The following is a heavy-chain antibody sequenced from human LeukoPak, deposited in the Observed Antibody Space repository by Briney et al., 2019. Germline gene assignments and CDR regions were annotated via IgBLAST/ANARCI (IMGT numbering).Heavy chain of an antibody. CDR3: TRDRSRAEDD. Sequence: PGGSLRLSCAASGFTFSGRWMSWLRQAPEKGLEWVANINQGGSDKYYVDSVKGRFTISRDNANNLLYLQMNSLRGEDTAVYYCTRDRSRAEDDWGQGTLVTVSS. CDR1: GFTFSGRW. J-gene: IGHJ4*02. V-gene: IGHV3-7*01. CDR2: INQGGSDK. D-gene: IGHD1-14*01.